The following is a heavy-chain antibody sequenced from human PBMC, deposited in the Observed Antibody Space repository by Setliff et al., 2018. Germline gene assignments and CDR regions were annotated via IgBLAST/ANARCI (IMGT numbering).Heavy chain of an antibody. J-gene: IGHJ3*02. Sequence: SVKVSCKASGYTFTSYGISWVRQAPGQGLEWMGRIIPIFGTANYAQKFQGRVTITADKSTSTAYMELSSLRSEGTAVYYCAISTIFGVVSPTPDAFDIWGQGTMVTVSS. V-gene: IGHV1-69*06. CDR2: IIPIFGTA. CDR3: AISTIFGVVSPTPDAFDI. CDR1: GYTFTSYG. D-gene: IGHD3-3*01.